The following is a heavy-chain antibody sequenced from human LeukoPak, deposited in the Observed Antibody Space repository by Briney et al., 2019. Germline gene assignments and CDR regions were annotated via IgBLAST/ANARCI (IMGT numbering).Heavy chain of an antibody. D-gene: IGHD3-22*01. J-gene: IGHJ4*02. CDR1: GFTFGQYY. Sequence: QSGGSLRLSCAGSGFTFGQYYIYWVRQAPVKGPEWVSCISSSGSTICYADSVKGRFTISRDNSKNTLYLQMNSLRAEDTAVYYCAKAHYYDSSGYIPGYWGQGTLVTVSS. CDR2: ISSSGSTI. CDR3: AKAHYYDSSGYIPGY. V-gene: IGHV3-48*01.